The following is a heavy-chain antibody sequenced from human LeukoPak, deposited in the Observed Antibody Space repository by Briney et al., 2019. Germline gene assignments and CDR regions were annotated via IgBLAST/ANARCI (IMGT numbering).Heavy chain of an antibody. V-gene: IGHV3-21*01. Sequence: PGGSLRLSCAASGFTFSSYSMNWVRQAPGKGLEWVSSISSSSSYIYYADSVKGRFTISRDNAKNSLYLQMNSLRAEDTAVYYCASAFGGIPEYFDYLGQGTLVTVSS. CDR2: ISSSSSYI. CDR1: GFTFSSYS. J-gene: IGHJ4*02. CDR3: ASAFGGIPEYFDY. D-gene: IGHD1-26*01.